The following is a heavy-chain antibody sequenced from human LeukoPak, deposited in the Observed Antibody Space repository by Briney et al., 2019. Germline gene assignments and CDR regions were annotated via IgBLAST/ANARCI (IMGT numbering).Heavy chain of an antibody. V-gene: IGHV3-73*01. J-gene: IGHJ3*02. D-gene: IGHD1-26*01. CDR1: GLTFSGPA. CDR2: IRSRANSYAT. Sequence: GGSPKLSCAASGLTFSGPAMQWVAQASGEGPGWVGRIRSRANSYATANAVSVKGRFTTSRDDSKNTAYLQMNSLKTEDTAVYDCTRRAPSGSYLGDAFDIWGQGTMVTVSS. CDR3: TRRAPSGSYLGDAFDI.